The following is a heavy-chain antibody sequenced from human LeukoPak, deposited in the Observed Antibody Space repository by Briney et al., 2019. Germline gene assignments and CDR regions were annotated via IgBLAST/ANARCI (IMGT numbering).Heavy chain of an antibody. CDR1: GGSISSGDYY. CDR2: IYYSGST. V-gene: IGHV4-30-4*08. CDR3: ARTIGLMVYAGMLDWFDP. Sequence: PSQTLSLTCTVSGGSISSGDYYWSWIRQPPGKGLEWIGYIYYSGSTYYNPSLKSRVTMSVDTSKNQFSLKLSSVTAADTAVYYCARTIGLMVYAGMLDWFDPWGQGTLVTVSS. D-gene: IGHD2-8*01. J-gene: IGHJ5*02.